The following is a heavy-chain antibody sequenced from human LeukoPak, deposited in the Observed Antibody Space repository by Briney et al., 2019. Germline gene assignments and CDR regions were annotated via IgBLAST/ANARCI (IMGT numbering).Heavy chain of an antibody. Sequence: ASVKVSCKTSGYTFTSYYIHWVRQAPGQGLEWKGIINPSGGSTSYAQKFQGRVTMTRDTSTSTVYMYLSSLRSEDTAVYYCARDSLYGVVDYWGQGTLVTVSS. CDR1: GYTFTSYY. V-gene: IGHV1-46*01. J-gene: IGHJ4*02. CDR3: ARDSLYGVVDY. D-gene: IGHD4-17*01. CDR2: INPSGGST.